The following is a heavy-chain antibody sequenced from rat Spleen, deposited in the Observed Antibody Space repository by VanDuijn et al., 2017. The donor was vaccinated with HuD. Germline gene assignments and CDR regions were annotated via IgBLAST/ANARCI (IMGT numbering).Heavy chain of an antibody. CDR3: ARPTTGIPFNY. J-gene: IGHJ2*01. V-gene: IGHV5-29*01. Sequence: EVQLVESGGGLVQPGRSLKLSCAASGLSFSNYDMAWVRQAPTKGLEWVASISYDGTATYYRDSVKGRFTLSRDNAKSTLYLQVESLRSEDTAIYYCARPTTGIPFNYWGQGVMVTVSS. D-gene: IGHD1-9*01. CDR2: ISYDGTAT. CDR1: GLSFSNYD.